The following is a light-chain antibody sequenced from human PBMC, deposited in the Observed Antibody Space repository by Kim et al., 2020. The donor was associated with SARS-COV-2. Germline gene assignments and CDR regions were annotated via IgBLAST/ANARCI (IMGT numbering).Light chain of an antibody. J-gene: IGLJ2*01. V-gene: IGLV3-19*01. CDR1: SLRSYY. CDR3: NSRDSNDYQV. CDR2: GKD. Sequence: SSELTQDPAVSVALGQTVRITCQGDSLRSYYATWYQQKPGQAPKVVIYGKDNRPSGVPDRFSGSSSGNTAYLTIAGTQAGDEADYYCNSRDSNDYQVFGG.